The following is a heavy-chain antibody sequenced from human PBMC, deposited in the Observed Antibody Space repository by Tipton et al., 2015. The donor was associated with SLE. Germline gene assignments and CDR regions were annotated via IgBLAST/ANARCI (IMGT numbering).Heavy chain of an antibody. D-gene: IGHD3-3*01. CDR1: GGSISSSGYY. J-gene: IGHJ3*01. Sequence: TLSLTCTVSGGSISSSGYYWGWIRQPPGKGLEWIGNIYYTGNTFYSPSLKSRVTISVDTSKNQFSLKLSSVTAADTAVYFCAKAQYDVWSGRGTNDPFDLWGQGTMVTVSS. CDR3: AKAQYDVWSGRGTNDPFDL. V-gene: IGHV4-39*07. CDR2: IYYTGNT.